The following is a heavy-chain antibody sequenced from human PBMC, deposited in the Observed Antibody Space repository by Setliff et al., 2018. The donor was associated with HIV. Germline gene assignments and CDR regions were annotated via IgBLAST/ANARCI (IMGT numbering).Heavy chain of an antibody. V-gene: IGHV3-30*02. CDR3: AKDYDILTGPDVFDI. J-gene: IGHJ3*02. Sequence: GGSLRLSCAASGFVFSDYGMYWIRQVPGKGLEWVAFIHYDGSNKYYADSVKGRFTISRDNSKNTLYLQMNSLRAEDTVVYYCAKDYDILTGPDVFDIWGQGTMVTVSS. CDR1: GFVFSDYG. CDR2: IHYDGSNK. D-gene: IGHD3-9*01.